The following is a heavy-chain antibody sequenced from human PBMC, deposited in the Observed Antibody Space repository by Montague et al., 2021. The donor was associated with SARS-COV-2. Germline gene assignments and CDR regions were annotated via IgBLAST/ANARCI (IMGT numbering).Heavy chain of an antibody. CDR2: IYYSGTT. Sequence: SETLSLTCTVSGGSISSSSYYWGWIRQPPGKGPEWIGSIYYSGTTXYXXXXRSRVTMSVDTSKNQFSLRLSSVTAADTAVFYCAREDAGDWYLDLWGRGTLVTVSS. CDR1: GGSISSSSYY. CDR3: AREDAGDWYLDL. D-gene: IGHD1-1*01. J-gene: IGHJ2*01. V-gene: IGHV4-39*02.